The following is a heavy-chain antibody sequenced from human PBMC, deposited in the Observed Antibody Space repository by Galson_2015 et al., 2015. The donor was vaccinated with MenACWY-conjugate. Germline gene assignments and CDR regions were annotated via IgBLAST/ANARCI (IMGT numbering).Heavy chain of an antibody. V-gene: IGHV4-4*02. CDR3: ARDPIAVTGTFYDY. Sequence: YHSGSTNYNPSVKSRVTISVDKSKNQFSLKLSAVTAADTAVYYCARDPIAVTGTFYDYWGQGTLVTVSS. CDR2: YHSGST. J-gene: IGHJ4*02. D-gene: IGHD6-19*01.